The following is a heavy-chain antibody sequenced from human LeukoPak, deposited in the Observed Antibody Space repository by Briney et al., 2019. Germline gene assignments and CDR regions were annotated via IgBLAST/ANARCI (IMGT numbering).Heavy chain of an antibody. CDR2: ISYDGSNK. CDR3: DKAKRGCNDY. J-gene: IGHJ4*02. D-gene: IGHD6-19*01. Sequence: SGRSLRLSCAASGFTFSSYAMHWVRQAPGKGLEWVAVISYDGSNKYYADSVKRRFTISRDNSKNTLYLQMNSLRAEDTAVYHCDKAKRGCNDYWGKGTLVTVSS. CDR1: GFTFSSYA. V-gene: IGHV3-30*01.